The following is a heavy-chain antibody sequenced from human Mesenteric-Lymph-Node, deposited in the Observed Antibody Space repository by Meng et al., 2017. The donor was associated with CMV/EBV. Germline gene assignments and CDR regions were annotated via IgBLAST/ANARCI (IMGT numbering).Heavy chain of an antibody. Sequence: GGFLRLSCAASGFTFSSYWMSWVRQVPGKGLEWVANIKQDGSEKYYVDSVKGRFTISRDNAKNSLYLQMNSLRAEDTAVYYCARDRGEYQLFRYDYWGQGTLVTVSS. D-gene: IGHD2-2*01. CDR3: ARDRGEYQLFRYDY. CDR1: GFTFSSYW. CDR2: IKQDGSEK. J-gene: IGHJ4*02. V-gene: IGHV3-7*01.